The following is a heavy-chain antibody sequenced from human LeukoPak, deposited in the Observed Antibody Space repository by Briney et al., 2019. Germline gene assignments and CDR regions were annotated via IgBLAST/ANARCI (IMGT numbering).Heavy chain of an antibody. J-gene: IGHJ3*02. D-gene: IGHD6-13*01. CDR1: GYTFTGYY. CDR3: AREYSSSWYLAFDI. V-gene: IGHV1-2*06. CDR2: INPNSGGT. Sequence: ASVKVSCKASGYTFTGYYMHWVRQAPGQGLEWMGRINPNSGGTNYAQKFQGRVTMTRDTSISTAYMELSRLRSDDTAAYYCAREYSSSWYLAFDIWGQGTMVTVSS.